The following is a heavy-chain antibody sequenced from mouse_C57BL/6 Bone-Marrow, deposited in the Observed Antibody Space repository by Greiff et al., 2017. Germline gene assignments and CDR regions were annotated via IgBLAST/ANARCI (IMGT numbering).Heavy chain of an antibody. CDR3: ARRRVYYGSSYWYFDV. CDR1: GYTFTDYN. J-gene: IGHJ1*03. V-gene: IGHV1-18*01. Sequence: VQLQHSGPELVKPGASVKIPCKASGYTFTDYNMDWVKQSHGKSLEWIGDINPNNGGTIYNQKFKGKATLTVDKSSSTAYMELRSLTSEDTAVYYCARRRVYYGSSYWYFDVWGTGTTVTVSS. CDR2: INPNNGGT. D-gene: IGHD1-1*01.